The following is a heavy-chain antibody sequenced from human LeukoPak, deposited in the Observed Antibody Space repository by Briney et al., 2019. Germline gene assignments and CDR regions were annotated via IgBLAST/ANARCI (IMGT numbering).Heavy chain of an antibody. CDR1: GFTFSSYS. J-gene: IGHJ4*02. V-gene: IGHV3-21*04. Sequence: GGSLRLSCAASGFTFSSYSMNWVRQAPGKGLEWVSSISSSSSYIYYADSVKGRFTISRDNAKNSLYLQMNSLRAEDTAVYYCARGYEYSSSWYYFDYWGQGTLVTVSS. D-gene: IGHD6-13*01. CDR3: ARGYEYSSSWYYFDY. CDR2: ISSSSSYI.